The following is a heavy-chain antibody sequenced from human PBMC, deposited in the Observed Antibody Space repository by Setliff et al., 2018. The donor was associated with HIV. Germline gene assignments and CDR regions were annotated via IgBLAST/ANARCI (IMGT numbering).Heavy chain of an antibody. CDR2: IYYSGST. Sequence: LSLTCTVSGGPISNSRYYWSWIRQPPGKGLEWIGSIYYSGSTYYNPSLKSRVTISVDTSKNQFSLKLSSVTAADAAVYYCASRVYYYDSSGYLREEGFDPWGQGTLVTVSS. J-gene: IGHJ5*02. CDR3: ASRVYYYDSSGYLREEGFDP. V-gene: IGHV4-39*01. D-gene: IGHD3-22*01. CDR1: GGPISNSRYY.